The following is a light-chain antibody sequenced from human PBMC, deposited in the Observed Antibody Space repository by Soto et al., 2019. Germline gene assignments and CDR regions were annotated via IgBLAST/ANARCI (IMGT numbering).Light chain of an antibody. CDR3: QQRSNWPRT. J-gene: IGKJ1*01. CDR2: DAS. CDR1: QSVSSY. V-gene: IGKV3-11*01. Sequence: EIVLTHSPGTLSLSPGERATLSCRASQSVSSYLAWYQQKPGQAPSLLIYDASNRATGIPARFSGSGSGTDFTLTISSLEPEDFAVYYCQQRSNWPRTFGQGTKVDIK.